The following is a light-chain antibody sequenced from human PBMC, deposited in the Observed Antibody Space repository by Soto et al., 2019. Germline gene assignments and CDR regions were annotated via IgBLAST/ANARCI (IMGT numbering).Light chain of an antibody. CDR1: QSVSSN. J-gene: IGKJ1*01. V-gene: IGKV3-15*01. Sequence: VITQSPCTLSLSPGERATLSCRASQSVSSNLAWYQHKPGRAPRLLTYGASTRATGIPARFSGSGSGTEFTLTISSLQPEDFAVYYCQQYYNWPRTFGQGTKVDIK. CDR3: QQYYNWPRT. CDR2: GAS.